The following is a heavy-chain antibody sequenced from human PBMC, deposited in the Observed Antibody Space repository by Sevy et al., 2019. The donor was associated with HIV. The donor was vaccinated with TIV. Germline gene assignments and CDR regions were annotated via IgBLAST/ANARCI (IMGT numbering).Heavy chain of an antibody. V-gene: IGHV3-33*01. CDR3: AREGVPAAIGFDY. Sequence: GGSLRLSCEASGFTFSAYGMHWVRQAPGKGLEWVANIWYDGSKKYYADSVKGRFTISRDNSKNTPYLQMNSLRAEDTALYYCAREGVPAAIGFDYWGQGSLVTVSS. CDR2: IWYDGSKK. CDR1: GFTFSAYG. D-gene: IGHD2-2*01. J-gene: IGHJ4*02.